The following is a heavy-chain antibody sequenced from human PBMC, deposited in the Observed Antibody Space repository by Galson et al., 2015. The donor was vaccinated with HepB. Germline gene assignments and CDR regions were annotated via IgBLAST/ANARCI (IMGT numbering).Heavy chain of an antibody. V-gene: IGHV1-18*01. CDR2: INPYNGNT. Sequence: SVKVSCKAYRYTFTKFGISWVRQAPGQGLEWMGWINPYNGNTNYAQKFQGRVIMTTDTSTSTAYMELRSLRSDDTAVYYCARGGMATIGGPTFDYWGQGTLDTVSS. CDR3: ARGGMATIGGPTFDY. J-gene: IGHJ4*02. D-gene: IGHD5-24*01. CDR1: RYTFTKFG.